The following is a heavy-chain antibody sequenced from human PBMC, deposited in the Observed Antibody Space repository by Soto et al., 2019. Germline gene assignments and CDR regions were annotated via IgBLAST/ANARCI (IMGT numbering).Heavy chain of an antibody. D-gene: IGHD4-4*01. J-gene: IGHJ5*02. V-gene: IGHV1-18*01. Sequence: QVPLVQSGAEVKKPGASVKVSCKASGYTFTSYGISWVRQAPGQGLEWMGWISAYNGNTNYAQKLQGRVTMTTDTSTSTAYMELRSLRSDDTAVYYCARSPMTTVTTGWFDPWGQGTLVTVSS. CDR3: ARSPMTTVTTGWFDP. CDR1: GYTFTSYG. CDR2: ISAYNGNT.